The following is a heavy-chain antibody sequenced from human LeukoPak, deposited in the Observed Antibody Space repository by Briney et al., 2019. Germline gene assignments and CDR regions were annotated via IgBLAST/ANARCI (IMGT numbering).Heavy chain of an antibody. D-gene: IGHD3-22*01. CDR1: GGSISSYC. CDR3: ARAVYPYYYDSADAFDI. CDR2: IYTSGST. J-gene: IGHJ3*02. V-gene: IGHV4-4*07. Sequence: SETLSLTCTVSGGSISSYCWSWIRQPAGKGLEWIGRIYTSGSTNYNPSLKSRVTMSVDTSKNQFSLKLSSVTAADTAVYYCARAVYPYYYDSADAFDIWGQGTMVTVSS.